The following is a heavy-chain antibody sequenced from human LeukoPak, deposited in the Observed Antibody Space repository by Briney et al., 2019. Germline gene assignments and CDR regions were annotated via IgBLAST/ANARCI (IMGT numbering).Heavy chain of an antibody. CDR3: ARVLFPSGPTHCFDP. D-gene: IGHD2-21*01. Sequence: ASVKVSCKASGYIFSGHYIPWVRQAPGQGLEWMGWINPASGGTNNAQKFHGRVTMTTDTSISTLYMELNSLRSDDTAVYYCARVLFPSGPTHCFDPWGQGTLVTVSS. J-gene: IGHJ5*02. CDR1: GYIFSGHY. CDR2: INPASGGT. V-gene: IGHV1-2*02.